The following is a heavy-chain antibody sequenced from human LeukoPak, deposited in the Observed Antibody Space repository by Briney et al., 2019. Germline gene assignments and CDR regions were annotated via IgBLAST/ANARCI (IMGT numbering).Heavy chain of an antibody. J-gene: IGHJ4*02. D-gene: IGHD6-6*01. V-gene: IGHV1-46*01. CDR2: INPTGGST. CDR1: GYTLTELS. Sequence: ASVKVSCKVSGYTLTELSMHWVRQAPGQGLEWMGIINPTGGSTTYAQKFQGRVTMTRDTSTSTVYMELSSLRSDDTAVYYCARTAARRFDYWGQGTLVTVSS. CDR3: ARTAARRFDY.